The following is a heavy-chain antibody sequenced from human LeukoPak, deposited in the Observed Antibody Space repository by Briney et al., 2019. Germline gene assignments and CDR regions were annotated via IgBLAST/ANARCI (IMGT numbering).Heavy chain of an antibody. CDR2: MNPNSGNT. J-gene: IGHJ4*02. V-gene: IGHV1-8*03. Sequence: ASVKVSCKASGYTFTSYDINWARQATGQGLEWMGWMNPNSGNTGYAQKFQGRVTITRNTSISTAYMELSSLRSEDTAVYYCARAVYSSSSYYFDYWGQGTLVTVSS. CDR3: ARAVYSSSSYYFDY. CDR1: GYTFTSYD. D-gene: IGHD6-6*01.